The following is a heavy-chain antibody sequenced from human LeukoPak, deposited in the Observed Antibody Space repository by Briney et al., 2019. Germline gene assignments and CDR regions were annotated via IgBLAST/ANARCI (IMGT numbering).Heavy chain of an antibody. CDR3: ASEDSDGTAMRGGFHN. CDR2: ISSDGGTI. Sequence: GGSLRLSCAASGFTFSSYEMNWVRQAPGKGLEWVSYISSDGGTIYYADSVKGRFTISRDNAKNSLYLQMNSLGPEDSALYYCASEDSDGTAMRGGFHNWGQGTLVTVSS. V-gene: IGHV3-48*03. J-gene: IGHJ4*02. CDR1: GFTFSSYE. D-gene: IGHD5-18*01.